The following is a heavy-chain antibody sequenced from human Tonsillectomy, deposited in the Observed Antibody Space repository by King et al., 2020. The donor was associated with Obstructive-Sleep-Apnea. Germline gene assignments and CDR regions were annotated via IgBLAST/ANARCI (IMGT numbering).Heavy chain of an antibody. CDR2: IAGSGGGT. Sequence: VQLVESGGGLVQPGGSLRLSCTASGFTFTSYAMSWVRPAPGKGLEWVSVIAGSGGGTYYADSVKGRFTTSRDNPKNTLYLQMNSLRVEDTAVYYCAKMGRIDGGSCDYWGQGTLVTVSS. J-gene: IGHJ4*02. CDR1: GFTFTSYA. D-gene: IGHD2-15*01. V-gene: IGHV3-23*04. CDR3: AKMGRIDGGSCDY.